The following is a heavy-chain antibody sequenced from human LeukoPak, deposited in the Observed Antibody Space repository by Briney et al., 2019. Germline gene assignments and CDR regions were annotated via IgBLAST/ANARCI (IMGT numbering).Heavy chain of an antibody. CDR2: INHSGST. CDR1: GGSISSSSYY. D-gene: IGHD3-3*01. J-gene: IGHJ4*02. CDR3: ASRPYDFWSGYYRKNLYYFDY. V-gene: IGHV4-39*07. Sequence: SETLSLTCTVSGGSISSSSYYWSWIRQPPGKGLEWIGEINHSGSTNYNPSLKSRVTISVDTSKNQFSLKLSSVTAADTAVYYCASRPYDFWSGYYRKNLYYFDYWGQGTLVTVSS.